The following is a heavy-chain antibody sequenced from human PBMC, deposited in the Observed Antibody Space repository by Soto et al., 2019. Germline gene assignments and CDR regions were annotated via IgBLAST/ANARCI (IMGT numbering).Heavy chain of an antibody. Sequence: SETLSLTCTVSGGSISSYYWGWIRQPPGKGLEWIGYIYYSGSTNYNPSLKSRVTISVDTSKNQFSLKLSSVTAADTAVYYCARASPYTIFGVGPSTYYFDYWGQGTLVTAPQ. CDR2: IYYSGST. J-gene: IGHJ4*02. V-gene: IGHV4-59*01. CDR1: GGSISSYY. D-gene: IGHD3-3*01. CDR3: ARASPYTIFGVGPSTYYFDY.